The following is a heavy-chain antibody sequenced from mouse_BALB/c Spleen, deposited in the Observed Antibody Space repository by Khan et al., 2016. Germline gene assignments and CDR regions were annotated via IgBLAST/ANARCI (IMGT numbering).Heavy chain of an antibody. Sequence: VQLKESGPGLVKPSQSLSLTCTVTGYSITSDFAWNWIRQFPGNKLEWMGYISHSGSTSYNPSLKSRFSITRDTSKNQFFLQLNSVTAEDSATYYCARGYYYGKGYFDYWGQGTTLTVSS. CDR3: ARGYYYGKGYFDY. D-gene: IGHD1-1*01. V-gene: IGHV3-2*02. J-gene: IGHJ2*01. CDR1: GYSITSDFA. CDR2: ISHSGST.